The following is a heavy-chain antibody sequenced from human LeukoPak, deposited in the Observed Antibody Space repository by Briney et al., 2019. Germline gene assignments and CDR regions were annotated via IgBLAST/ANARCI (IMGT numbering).Heavy chain of an antibody. J-gene: IGHJ4*02. D-gene: IGHD6-19*01. CDR2: IYYSGST. Sequence: SETLSLTCAVYGGSFTGYYWSWIRQPPGKGLEWIGYIYYSGSTNYNPSLKSRVTISVDTSKNQFSLKLSSVTAADTAVYYCARHYIAVAGDFDYWGQGTLVTVSS. V-gene: IGHV4-59*01. CDR3: ARHYIAVAGDFDY. CDR1: GGSFTGYY.